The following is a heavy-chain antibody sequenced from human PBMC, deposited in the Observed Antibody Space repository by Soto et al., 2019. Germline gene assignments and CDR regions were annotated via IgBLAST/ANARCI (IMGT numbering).Heavy chain of an antibody. CDR3: ARGPKKYCSSTSCYRLNWFDP. CDR1: GFTFSSYS. V-gene: IGHV3-48*01. J-gene: IGHJ5*02. CDR2: ISSSSSTI. Sequence: PGGSLRLSCAASGFTFSSYSMNWVRQAPGKGLEWVSYISSSSSTIYYADSVKGRFTISRDNAKNSLYLQMNSLRAEDTAVYYCARGPKKYCSSTSCYRLNWFDPWGQGTLVTVSS. D-gene: IGHD2-2*01.